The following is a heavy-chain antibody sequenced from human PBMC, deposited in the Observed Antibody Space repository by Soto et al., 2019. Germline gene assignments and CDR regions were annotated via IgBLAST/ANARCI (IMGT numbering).Heavy chain of an antibody. V-gene: IGHV1-3*01. CDR3: ARDRCGVYCSGGSPGANWFDP. CDR1: GYTFTSYA. CDR2: INAGNGNT. D-gene: IGHD2-15*01. J-gene: IGHJ5*02. Sequence: QVQLVQSGAEVKKPGASVKVSCKASGYTFTSYAMHWVRQAPGQRLEWMGWINAGNGNTKYSQKIQGRVTITRDTSASTAYRELSSLRSEDTAVYYCARDRCGVYCSGGSPGANWFDPWGQGTLVTVSS.